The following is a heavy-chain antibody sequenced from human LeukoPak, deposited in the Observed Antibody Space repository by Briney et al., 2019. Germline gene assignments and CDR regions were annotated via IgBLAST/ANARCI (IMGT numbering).Heavy chain of an antibody. CDR2: THYSGST. J-gene: IGHJ4*02. CDR3: AREGFGSDIRPYFDY. D-gene: IGHD3-10*01. CDR1: GGSISSGGYY. Sequence: TLSLTCTVSGGSISSGGYYWSRIRQHPGKGLEWIGYTHYSGSTYYNPSLKSRVTISVDTSKNQFSLKLSSVTAADTAVYYCAREGFGSDIRPYFDYWGQGTVVTVSS. V-gene: IGHV4-31*03.